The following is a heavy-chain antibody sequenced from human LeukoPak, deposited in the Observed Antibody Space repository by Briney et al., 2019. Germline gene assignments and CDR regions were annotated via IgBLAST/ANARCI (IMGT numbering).Heavy chain of an antibody. Sequence: PGGSLRLSCAASGFTFSSYWMSWVRQAPGKGLEWVANIKQDGSEKYYVDSVKGRFTISRDNAKNSLYLQMNSLRAEDTAVYYCASLCLYDSSGPDDAFDIWGQGTMVTVSS. CDR1: GFTFSSYW. CDR2: IKQDGSEK. CDR3: ASLCLYDSSGPDDAFDI. J-gene: IGHJ3*02. V-gene: IGHV3-7*01. D-gene: IGHD3-22*01.